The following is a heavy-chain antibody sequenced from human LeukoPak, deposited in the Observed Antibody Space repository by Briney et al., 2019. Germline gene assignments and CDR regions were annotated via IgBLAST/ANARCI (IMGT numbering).Heavy chain of an antibody. J-gene: IGHJ4*02. V-gene: IGHV3-30*05. CDR1: GFTFDDYS. CDR3: ARGRIAVAGTSYGY. Sequence: GGSLRLSCAASGFTFDDYSMHWVRQAPGKGLEWVAVISYDGSNKYYADSVKGRFTISRDNSKNTLYLQMNSLRAEDTAVYYCARGRIAVAGTSYGYWGQGTLVTVSS. D-gene: IGHD6-19*01. CDR2: ISYDGSNK.